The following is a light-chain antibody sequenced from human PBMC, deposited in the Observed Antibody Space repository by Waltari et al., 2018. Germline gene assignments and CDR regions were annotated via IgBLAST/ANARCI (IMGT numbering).Light chain of an antibody. J-gene: IGKJ2*01. V-gene: IGKV1-33*01. CDR2: DAS. CDR1: QDINNY. Sequence: DIQMTQSPSSLSASVGDRVTITCQASQDINNYLNWYQQKPGKAPKLLIYDASNLERGVPSRFSGSGSGTDFTFTISSLQPEDIATYYCQQYDKLPRTFGQGTKLEIK. CDR3: QQYDKLPRT.